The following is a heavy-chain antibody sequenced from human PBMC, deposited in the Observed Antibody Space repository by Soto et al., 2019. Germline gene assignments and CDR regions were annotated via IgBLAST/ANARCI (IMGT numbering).Heavy chain of an antibody. CDR2: ISYHGVNK. CDR3: GKYSDYGDHRDWFDP. D-gene: IGHD4-17*01. J-gene: IGHJ5*02. CDR1: GFSFSSYG. V-gene: IGHV3-30*18. Sequence: QVQLVESGGGVVYPGRSLRLSCTASGFSFSSYGIHWVRQAPGKGLEWVAVISYHGVNKYYADSVNGRFTNSRDNSKNTVFLQMNSLRVEDTAVYYCGKYSDYGDHRDWFDPWGQGTLVTVSS.